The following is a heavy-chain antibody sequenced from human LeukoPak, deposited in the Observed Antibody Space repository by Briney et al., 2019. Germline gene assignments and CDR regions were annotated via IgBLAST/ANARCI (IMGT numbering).Heavy chain of an antibody. CDR2: VSFDGGSQ. CDR3: AKDQGGYSTNCDY. D-gene: IGHD5-12*01. CDR1: GLTFTTHC. J-gene: IGHJ4*02. V-gene: IGHV3-30*18. Sequence: GGSLRLSCEASGLTFTTHCMHWVRQAPGKGLEWVAAVSFDGGSQYYADSVKGRFTISRDRSKNTVYLQMNSLRPEDTGTYYCAKDQGGYSTNCDYWGQGPLVAVSS.